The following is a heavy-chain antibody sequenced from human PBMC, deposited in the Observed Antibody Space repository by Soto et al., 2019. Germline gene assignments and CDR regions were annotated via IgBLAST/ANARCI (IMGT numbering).Heavy chain of an antibody. CDR1: GFTFSSYA. Sequence: EVQLLESGGGLVQPGGSLRLSCAASGFTFSSYAMSWVRQAPGKGLEWVSAISGSGGSTYYADSVKGRFTISRDNSKNTLYLQMNSLRAEDTAVYYCAKGPLSSGWYEQKDAFDIWGQGTMVTVSS. V-gene: IGHV3-23*01. CDR2: ISGSGGST. CDR3: AKGPLSSGWYEQKDAFDI. D-gene: IGHD6-19*01. J-gene: IGHJ3*02.